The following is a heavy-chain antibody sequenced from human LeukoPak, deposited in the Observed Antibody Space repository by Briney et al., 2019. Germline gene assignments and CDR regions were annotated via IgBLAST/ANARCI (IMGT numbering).Heavy chain of an antibody. CDR3: ARTYFDY. V-gene: IGHV3-30*04. J-gene: IGHJ4*02. Sequence: GGSLRLSCAASGFTFSSYAMSWVRQAPGKGLEWVAVISYDGSNKYYADSVKGRFTISRDNSKNTLYLQMNSLRAEDTAVYYCARTYFDYWGQGTLVTVSS. CDR1: GFTFSSYA. CDR2: ISYDGSNK.